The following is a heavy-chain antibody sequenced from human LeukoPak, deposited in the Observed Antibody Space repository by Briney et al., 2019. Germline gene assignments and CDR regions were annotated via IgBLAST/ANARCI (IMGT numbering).Heavy chain of an antibody. CDR1: GYTFTGYY. V-gene: IGHV1-2*02. CDR3: AKGGSWQRLVWVDY. CDR2: INPNNGDT. D-gene: IGHD3-16*01. Sequence: ASVQVSCKASGYTFTGYYVYWVRQAPGQGPEWMGWINPNNGDTHYAQKFQGRVTMARDTSITTAYMELSRLASDDTAVYFCAKGGSWQRLVWVDYWGQGTLVTVSS. J-gene: IGHJ4*02.